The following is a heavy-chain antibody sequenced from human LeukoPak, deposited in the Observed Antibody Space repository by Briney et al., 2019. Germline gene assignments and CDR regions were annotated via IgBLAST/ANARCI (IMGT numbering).Heavy chain of an antibody. CDR3: ARDRQGALTCYYFRDY. J-gene: IGHJ4*02. D-gene: IGHD3-9*01. CDR2: IIPILGIA. Sequence: SVKVSCKASGGTFSSYAISWVRQAPGQGLEWMGRIIPILGIANYAQKFQGRDTITADKSTSTAYMELSSLRSEDTAVYYCARDRQGALTCYYFRDYWGQGTLVTVSS. CDR1: GGTFSSYA. V-gene: IGHV1-69*04.